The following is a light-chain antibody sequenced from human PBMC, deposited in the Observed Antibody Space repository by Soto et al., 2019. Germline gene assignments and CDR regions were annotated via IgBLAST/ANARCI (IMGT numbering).Light chain of an antibody. Sequence: EIVLTQSPGTLSLSAGDGVSLSCRASQTVPNNYLAWYQQKPDQAPRLLIFGASNRATGIPDRFGGSGSGTDFTLSISRLETEDFAVYYCQQYGASPLTFGGGARLEVK. CDR3: QQYGASPLT. CDR1: QTVPNNY. CDR2: GAS. V-gene: IGKV3-20*01. J-gene: IGKJ4*01.